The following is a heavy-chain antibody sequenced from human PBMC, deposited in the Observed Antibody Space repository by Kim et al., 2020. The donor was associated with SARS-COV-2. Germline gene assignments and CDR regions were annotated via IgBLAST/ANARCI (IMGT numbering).Heavy chain of an antibody. V-gene: IGHV3-20*04. Sequence: GGSLRLSCAGSGYKFDDYAMSWVRQVPGKGLEWVSGISWNGGYPGYADSVKGRFTISRDNANNSLYLQMNSLRDEDTALYYCARDPTGSPGAFDVWGQGTIVTVSS. CDR1: GYKFDDYA. CDR2: ISWNGGYP. J-gene: IGHJ3*01. CDR3: ARDPTGSPGAFDV.